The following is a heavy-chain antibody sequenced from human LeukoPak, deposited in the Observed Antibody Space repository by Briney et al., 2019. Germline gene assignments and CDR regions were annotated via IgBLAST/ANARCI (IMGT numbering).Heavy chain of an antibody. CDR3: ARGIVVVPAARGGGAFDI. J-gene: IGHJ3*02. Sequence: GGSLRLSCAASGFTFSSYGMSWVRQAPGKGLEWVSAISGSGGSTYYADSVKGRFTISRDNSKNTLYLQMNSLRAEDTAVYYCARGIVVVPAARGGGAFDIWGQGTMVTVSS. D-gene: IGHD2-2*01. CDR2: ISGSGGST. V-gene: IGHV3-23*01. CDR1: GFTFSSYG.